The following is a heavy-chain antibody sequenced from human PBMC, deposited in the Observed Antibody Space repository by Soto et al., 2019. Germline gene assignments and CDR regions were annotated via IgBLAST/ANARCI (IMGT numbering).Heavy chain of an antibody. D-gene: IGHD6-13*01. CDR2: ISGSGGGT. Sequence: PGGSLRLSCAASGFTFSSYAMTWVRQAPGKGLEWVSAISGSGGGTYYADSVKGRFTISRDNSKNTLYLQMNSLKTEDTAVYYCTMQSSSWHYYYYGMDVWGQGTTVTVSS. J-gene: IGHJ6*02. CDR1: GFTFSSYA. V-gene: IGHV3-23*01. CDR3: TMQSSSWHYYYYGMDV.